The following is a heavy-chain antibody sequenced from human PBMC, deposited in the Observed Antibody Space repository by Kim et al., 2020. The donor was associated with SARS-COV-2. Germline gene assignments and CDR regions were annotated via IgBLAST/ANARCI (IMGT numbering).Heavy chain of an antibody. CDR1: GFSFSGST. Sequence: GGSLRLSCAASGFSFSGSTMHWVRQAPGKGLERISYISSSGSTIYYADSVKGRFTISRDNAKNSLSLQMNSLKAEDTAVYYCARQQWLPYWGQGTLVTVSS. CDR3: ARQQWLPY. J-gene: IGHJ4*02. D-gene: IGHD5-12*01. V-gene: IGHV3-48*04. CDR2: ISSSGSTI.